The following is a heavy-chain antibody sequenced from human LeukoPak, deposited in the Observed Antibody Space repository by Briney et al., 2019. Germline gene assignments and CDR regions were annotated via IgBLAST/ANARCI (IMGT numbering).Heavy chain of an antibody. J-gene: IGHJ6*02. CDR2: ISYDGSNK. Sequence: GRSLRLSCAASGFTFSSYGMHWVRQAPGKGLEWVAVISYDGSNKYYADSVKGRFTISRDNSKNTLYLQMNSLRAEDTAVYYCAREHTESKVLLWFGESHYYGMDVWGQGTTVTVSS. D-gene: IGHD3-10*01. CDR1: GFTFSSYG. V-gene: IGHV3-30*03. CDR3: AREHTESKVLLWFGESHYYGMDV.